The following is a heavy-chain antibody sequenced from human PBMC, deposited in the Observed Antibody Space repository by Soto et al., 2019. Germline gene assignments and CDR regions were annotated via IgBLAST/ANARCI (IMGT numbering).Heavy chain of an antibody. CDR3: ARDLRGYSGYDYYYGMDV. Sequence: PGGSLRLSCAASGFTFSSYSMNWVRQAPGKGLEWVSSISSSSSYIYYADSVKGRFTISRDNAKNSLYLQMNSLRAEDTAVYYCARDLRGYSGYDYYYGMDVWGQGTTVTVSS. CDR1: GFTFSSYS. J-gene: IGHJ6*02. CDR2: ISSSSSYI. D-gene: IGHD5-12*01. V-gene: IGHV3-21*01.